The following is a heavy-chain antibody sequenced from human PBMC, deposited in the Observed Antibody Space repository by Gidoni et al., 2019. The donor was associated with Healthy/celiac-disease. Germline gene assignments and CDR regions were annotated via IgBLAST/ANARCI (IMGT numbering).Heavy chain of an antibody. Sequence: QVQLQESGPGLVKPSETLSLTCAVSGYSISSGYYWRWIRQPPGKGLEWIGSIYHSGSTYYNPSLKSRVTISVDTSKNQFSLKLSSVTAADTAVYYCARDAQTYYDFWSGLVGGGIGFDYWGQGTLVTVSS. CDR1: GYSISSGYY. D-gene: IGHD3-3*01. J-gene: IGHJ4*02. V-gene: IGHV4-38-2*01. CDR2: IYHSGST. CDR3: ARDAQTYYDFWSGLVGGGIGFDY.